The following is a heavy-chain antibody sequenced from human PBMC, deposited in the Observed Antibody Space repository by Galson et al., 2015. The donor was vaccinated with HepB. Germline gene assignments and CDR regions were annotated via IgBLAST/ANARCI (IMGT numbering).Heavy chain of an antibody. V-gene: IGHV3-30*04. CDR2: ISYDGSNK. J-gene: IGHJ3*02. D-gene: IGHD2-2*01. CDR1: GFTFSSYA. Sequence: SLRLSCAASGFTFSSYAMHWVRQAPGKGLEWVAVISYDGSNKYYADSVKGRFTISRDNSKNTLYLQMNSLRAEDTAVYYCARDHHQLREENAFDIWGQGTMVTVSS. CDR3: ARDHHQLREENAFDI.